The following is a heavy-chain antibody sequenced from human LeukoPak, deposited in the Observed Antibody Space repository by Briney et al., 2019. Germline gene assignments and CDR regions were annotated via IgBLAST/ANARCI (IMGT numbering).Heavy chain of an antibody. CDR1: GYTFTSYG. CDR2: ISGYNGNT. J-gene: IGHJ5*02. V-gene: IGHV1-18*01. Sequence: ASVKVSCKASGYTFTSYGISWVRQAPGQGLEWMGWISGYNGNTNYAQKFQGRVTMTTDTSTSTAYMELRSLRSDDTAVYYCARASQQLPRDWFDHWGQGTLVTVSS. D-gene: IGHD6-13*01. CDR3: ARASQQLPRDWFDH.